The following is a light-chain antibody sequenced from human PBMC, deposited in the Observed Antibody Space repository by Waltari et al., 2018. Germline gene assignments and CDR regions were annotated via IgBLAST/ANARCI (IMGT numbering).Light chain of an antibody. V-gene: IGKV2-30*01. CDR1: QSLVASDGNTY. J-gene: IGKJ1*01. CDR2: RVS. CDR3: MQGSHWPWT. Sequence: DVVMTQSPLSLPVTLGQPASIPCRSTQSLVASDGNTYFNWFQQRQGQSPRRLVDRVSKRDSGVPDRFSGSGSGTDFTLRISRVEAEDVGVYYCMQGSHWPWTFGQGTKVEIK.